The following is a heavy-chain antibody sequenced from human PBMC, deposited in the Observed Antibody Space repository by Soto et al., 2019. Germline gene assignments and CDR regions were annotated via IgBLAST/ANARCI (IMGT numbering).Heavy chain of an antibody. J-gene: IGHJ6*02. D-gene: IGHD4-17*01. CDR3: AKDLTTVDYHYGMDV. CDR2: ISGGGGST. Sequence: EVQLLESGGGLVQPGGSLRLSCAASGFTFSSYAMTWVRQAPGKGLEWVSGISGGGGSTYYADSVKGRFTISRDNSKNTLFLQMNSMRAEDTPVYYCAKDLTTVDYHYGMDVWGQGTTVTVSS. CDR1: GFTFSSYA. V-gene: IGHV3-23*01.